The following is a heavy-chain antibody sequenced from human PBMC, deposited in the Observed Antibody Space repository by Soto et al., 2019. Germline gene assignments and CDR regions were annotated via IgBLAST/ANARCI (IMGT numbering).Heavy chain of an antibody. J-gene: IGHJ4*02. D-gene: IGHD1-1*01. CDR3: ARGRYGDY. CDR2: ISAHNGNT. Sequence: QVHLGQSGAGVKKPGASVKVSCKGSCYGFTTYGITWVRQAPGQGLEWMAWISAHNGNTNYAQKLQGRVTVTRDTSTSTAYMELRSLRSDDTAVYYCARGRYGDYWGQGALVTVSS. V-gene: IGHV1-18*01. CDR1: CYGFTTYG.